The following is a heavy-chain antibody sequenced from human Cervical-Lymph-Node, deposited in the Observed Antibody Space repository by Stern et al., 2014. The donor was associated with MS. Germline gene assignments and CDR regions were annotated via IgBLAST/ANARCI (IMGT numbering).Heavy chain of an antibody. Sequence: QLQLQESGPGLVKPSQTLSLTCNVSGGSISSGGYYWSWIRQHPGKGLEWIGYIYPSGSTHYNPSLRSLVTISIDTSKNQFSLNLSSVTAADTAVYYCARSARESYDFWSGYVHNWFDPWGQGTLVTVSS. CDR3: ARSARESYDFWSGYVHNWFDP. CDR1: GGSISSGGYY. J-gene: IGHJ5*02. CDR2: IYPSGST. V-gene: IGHV4-31*01. D-gene: IGHD3-3*01.